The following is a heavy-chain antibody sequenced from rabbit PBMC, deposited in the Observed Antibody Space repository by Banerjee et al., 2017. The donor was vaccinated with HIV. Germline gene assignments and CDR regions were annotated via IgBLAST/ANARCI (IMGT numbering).Heavy chain of an antibody. CDR3: ARDVGGNNDFTIDL. J-gene: IGHJ4*01. Sequence: QSLEESGGGLVKPEGSLTLTCKASGFDLSSYYYMCWVRQAPGKGLELIACIYSSSGNWYYASWLNGRFTITRDTSLNTVTLQMTSLTAADTATYFCARDVGGNNDFTIDLWGPGTLVTVS. CDR1: GFDLSSYYY. D-gene: IGHD8-1*01. V-gene: IGHV1S43*01. CDR2: IYSSSGNW.